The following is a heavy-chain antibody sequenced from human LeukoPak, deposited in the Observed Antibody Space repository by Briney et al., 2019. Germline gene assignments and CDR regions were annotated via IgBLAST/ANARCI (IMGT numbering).Heavy chain of an antibody. Sequence: SGTLSLTCAVSGDSISSSNWWSWVRQPPGKGLEWIGEISHSGSTNYNPSLKSRVTISLDKSKNQLSLKLNSVTAADTAVYYCAKNPPSTMTPPTGDSWGQGTLVTVSS. J-gene: IGHJ4*02. CDR3: AKNPPSTMTPPTGDS. V-gene: IGHV4-4*02. CDR1: GDSISSSNW. CDR2: ISHSGST. D-gene: IGHD2-2*01.